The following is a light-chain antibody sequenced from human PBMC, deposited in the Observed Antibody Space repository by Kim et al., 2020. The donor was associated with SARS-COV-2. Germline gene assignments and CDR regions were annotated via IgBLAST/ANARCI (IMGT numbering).Light chain of an antibody. CDR3: QQANTFPIT. V-gene: IGKV1-12*01. J-gene: IGKJ5*01. Sequence: ASVGDRVTMTCRARQDISNWLAWYQQKPGKAPQLLIYAASSLQSGVPSRFSGSGSGTDFTLTISSLQPEDFATYYCQQANTFPITFGQGTRLEIK. CDR1: QDISNW. CDR2: AAS.